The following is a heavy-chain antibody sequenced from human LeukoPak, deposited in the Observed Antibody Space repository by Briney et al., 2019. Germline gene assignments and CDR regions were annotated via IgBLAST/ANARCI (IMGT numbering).Heavy chain of an antibody. CDR3: ASHTYSGSFNY. D-gene: IGHD1-26*01. J-gene: IGHJ4*02. Sequence: PGGSLRLSCGASGFTFSDYYMSWIRQAPGKGLEWVSYISNSAYTKFYADAVKGRFTISRDNAQNSLYLQMDNLRAEDTAVYYCASHTYSGSFNYWGQGALVTVSS. V-gene: IGHV3-11*01. CDR2: ISNSAYTK. CDR1: GFTFSDYY.